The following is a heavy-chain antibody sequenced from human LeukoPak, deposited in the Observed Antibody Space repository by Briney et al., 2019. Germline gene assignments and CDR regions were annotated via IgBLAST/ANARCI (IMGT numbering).Heavy chain of an antibody. CDR3: ARGGGYYPIDY. Sequence: GGSLRLSCAASGFTFSSSAMSWVRQAPGKGLEWVSVLYSDGRTYYADSVKGRFTISRDTSKNTLYLQVNSLRAEDTAVYYCARGGGYYPIDYWGQGTLVTVSS. CDR2: LYSDGRT. CDR1: GFTFSSSA. D-gene: IGHD2-15*01. J-gene: IGHJ4*02. V-gene: IGHV3-23*01.